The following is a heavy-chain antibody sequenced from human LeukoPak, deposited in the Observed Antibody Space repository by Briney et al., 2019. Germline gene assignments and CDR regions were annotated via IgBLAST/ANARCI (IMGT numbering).Heavy chain of an antibody. CDR1: GFTFSSYA. V-gene: IGHV3-30-3*01. D-gene: IGHD3-16*01. Sequence: GGSLRLSCAASGFTFSSYAMHWVRQAPGKGLEWVAVISYDGSNKYYADSVKGRFTISRDNSKNTLYLQMNSLRAEDTAVYYCARGWGKFDYWGQGTLVTVSS. CDR3: ARGWGKFDY. CDR2: ISYDGSNK. J-gene: IGHJ4*02.